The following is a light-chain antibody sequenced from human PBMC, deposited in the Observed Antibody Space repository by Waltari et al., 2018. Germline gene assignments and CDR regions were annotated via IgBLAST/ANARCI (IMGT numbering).Light chain of an antibody. CDR2: EGT. J-gene: IGLJ3*02. V-gene: IGLV2-23*01. CDR1: RSALGSYTL. Sequence: QSALTQPASVSGSPGQSITISCTATRSALGSYTLVSWYQQHPGKAPKLILYEGTKRPSGVSNRFSGSKSGNTASLTISGLQAEDEADYYCCSYAGTRVFGGGTKLTVL. CDR3: CSYAGTRV.